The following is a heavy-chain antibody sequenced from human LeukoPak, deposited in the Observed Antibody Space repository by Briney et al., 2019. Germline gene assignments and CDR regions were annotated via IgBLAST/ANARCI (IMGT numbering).Heavy chain of an antibody. CDR3: AGSPGYCSGGSCYCDY. J-gene: IGHJ4*02. Sequence: SGTLSLTCAVSGGSISSSNWWSWVRQPPGKGLEWIGEIYHSGSTNYNPSLKSRVTISVDKSKNQFSLKLSSVTAADTAVYYCAGSPGYCSGGSCYCDYWGQGTLVTVSS. D-gene: IGHD2-15*01. CDR1: GGSISSSNW. CDR2: IYHSGST. V-gene: IGHV4-4*02.